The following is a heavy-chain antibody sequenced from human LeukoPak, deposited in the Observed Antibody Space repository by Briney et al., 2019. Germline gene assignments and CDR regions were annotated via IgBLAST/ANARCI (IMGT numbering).Heavy chain of an antibody. V-gene: IGHV3-23*01. J-gene: IGHJ4*02. CDR2: IRDTGVAT. CDR3: ATRPYSSSWYFDY. CDR1: GFSFSSYA. D-gene: IGHD6-13*01. Sequence: PGGSLRLSCAASGFSFSSYAMSWVRHAPGKGLEWVSGIRDTGVATYYADSVKGRFTISRDNAKNSLYLQMNSQRADDTAVYYCATRPYSSSWYFDYWGQGTLVTVSS.